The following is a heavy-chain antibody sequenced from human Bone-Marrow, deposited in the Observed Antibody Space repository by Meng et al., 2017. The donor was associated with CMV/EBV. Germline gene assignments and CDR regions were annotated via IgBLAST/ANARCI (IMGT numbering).Heavy chain of an antibody. Sequence: ETLSLTCAASGFNFRTYWMSWVRQAPGKGLEWVANIKQDGSEKYYVDSVKGRFTISRDNAKHSLYLQMNSLRAEDTAVYYCASHIVVPAAFPLFDIWGQGTMVTVSS. CDR1: GFNFRTYW. CDR2: IKQDGSEK. D-gene: IGHD2-2*01. CDR3: ASHIVVPAAFPLFDI. J-gene: IGHJ3*02. V-gene: IGHV3-7*01.